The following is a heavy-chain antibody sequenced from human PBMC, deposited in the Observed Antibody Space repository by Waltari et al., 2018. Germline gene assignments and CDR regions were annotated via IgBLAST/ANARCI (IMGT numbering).Heavy chain of an antibody. D-gene: IGHD6-13*01. Sequence: QMQLVQSGPEVKKPGTSVKVSCQASGFTFTSSAMQWVRQARGQRLEWLGWIDVGSGNANYAQKCQERGTMSRDMDTSIAYMERSSMRAEDTAVYYGAADLSGAAEGEDYDGMDGWGQGTTVTGSS. CDR3: AADLSGAAEGEDYDGMDG. CDR1: GFTFTSSA. CDR2: IDVGSGNA. J-gene: IGHJ6*02. V-gene: IGHV1-58*02.